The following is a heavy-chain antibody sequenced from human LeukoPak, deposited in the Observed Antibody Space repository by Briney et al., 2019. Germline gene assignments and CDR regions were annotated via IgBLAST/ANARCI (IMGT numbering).Heavy chain of an antibody. Sequence: SETLSLTCAVYGGSFSGYYWSWIRQPPGKGLEWIGEINHSGSTNYNPSLKSRVTISVDTSKNQFSLKLSPVTAADTAAYYCARGNTMVRGVIILDYFDYWGQGTLVTVSS. CDR2: INHSGST. J-gene: IGHJ4*02. CDR1: GGSFSGYY. D-gene: IGHD3-10*01. CDR3: ARGNTMVRGVIILDYFDY. V-gene: IGHV4-34*01.